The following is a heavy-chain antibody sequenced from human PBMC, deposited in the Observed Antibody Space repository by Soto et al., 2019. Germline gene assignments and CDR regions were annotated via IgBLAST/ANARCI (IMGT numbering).Heavy chain of an antibody. Sequence: ASVKVSCKASAGTFSSYGISWVRQAPGQGLEWMGGIMPIFGTPNYAQKFQGRVTITADESTSTGYMELSSLTSEDTAVYYCARDRSWKPYYYDSSAPYFYGMDVWGQGTTVTVSS. CDR2: IMPIFGTP. CDR3: ARDRSWKPYYYDSSAPYFYGMDV. J-gene: IGHJ6*02. V-gene: IGHV1-69*13. D-gene: IGHD3-22*01. CDR1: AGTFSSYG.